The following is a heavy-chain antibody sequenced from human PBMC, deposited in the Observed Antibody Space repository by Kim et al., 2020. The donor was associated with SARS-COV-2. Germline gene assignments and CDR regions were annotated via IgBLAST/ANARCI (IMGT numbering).Heavy chain of an antibody. V-gene: IGHV1-24*01. Sequence: IYAQKFQGRVTMTEDTSTDTAYMELSSLRSEDTAVYYCATDVLRDDAFDIWGQGTMVTVSS. CDR3: ATDVLRDDAFDI. J-gene: IGHJ3*02. D-gene: IGHD3-16*01.